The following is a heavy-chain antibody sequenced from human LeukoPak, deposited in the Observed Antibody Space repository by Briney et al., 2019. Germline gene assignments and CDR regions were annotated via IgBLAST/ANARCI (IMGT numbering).Heavy chain of an antibody. CDR2: IYYSGST. V-gene: IGHV4-61*05. D-gene: IGHD3-22*01. CDR3: ARVFLGDSSEESGYYFDY. Sequence: SETLSLTCTVSGDSISSRSYYWGWIRQPPGKGLEWIGYIYYSGSTNYNPSLKSRVTISVDTSKNQFSLKLSSVTAADTAVYYCARVFLGDSSEESGYYFDYWGQGTLVTVSS. J-gene: IGHJ4*02. CDR1: GDSISSRSYY.